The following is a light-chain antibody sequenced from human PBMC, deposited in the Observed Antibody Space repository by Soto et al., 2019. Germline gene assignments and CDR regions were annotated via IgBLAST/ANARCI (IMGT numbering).Light chain of an antibody. V-gene: IGKV3-20*01. Sequence: EIVLTQSPGTLSLSPGERATLSCRASQRVDSSFLAWYQQKPGQAPRLLIYGTSSRATGIPDRFSGSGSGTDFTLTINRLEPEDFAVYYCHQDASSPRTFGQGTRVEIK. CDR2: GTS. CDR1: QRVDSSF. J-gene: IGKJ1*01. CDR3: HQDASSPRT.